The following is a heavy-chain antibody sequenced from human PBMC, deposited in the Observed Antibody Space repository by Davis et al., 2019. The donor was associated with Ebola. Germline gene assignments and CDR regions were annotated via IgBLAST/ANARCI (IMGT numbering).Heavy chain of an antibody. Sequence: GESLKISCAASGFTFSSYWMSWVRQAPGKGLECVANIKQDGSEKYYVDSVKGRFTISRDNAKNSLYLQMNSLRAEDTAVYYCARDDRDCISTSCYLYYYYGMDVWGQGTTVTVSS. CDR2: IKQDGSEK. J-gene: IGHJ6*02. V-gene: IGHV3-7*03. D-gene: IGHD2-2*01. CDR1: GFTFSSYW. CDR3: ARDDRDCISTSCYLYYYYGMDV.